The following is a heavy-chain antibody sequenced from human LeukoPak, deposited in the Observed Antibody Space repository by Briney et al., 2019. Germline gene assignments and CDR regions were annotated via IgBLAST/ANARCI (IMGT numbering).Heavy chain of an antibody. CDR1: GFSVRAIY. CDR3: AKERGYFWSGERNNAFDI. D-gene: IGHD3-3*01. V-gene: IGHV3-66*02. Sequence: GGSLRLSCAASGFSVRAIYMSWVRQLPGKGLEWVSVITRGGNTEYADSVKGRVTISRDDSKNTVYLQINSLRPEDTAVYFCAKERGYFWSGERNNAFDIWGHGTLVTVSS. J-gene: IGHJ3*02. CDR2: ITRGGNT.